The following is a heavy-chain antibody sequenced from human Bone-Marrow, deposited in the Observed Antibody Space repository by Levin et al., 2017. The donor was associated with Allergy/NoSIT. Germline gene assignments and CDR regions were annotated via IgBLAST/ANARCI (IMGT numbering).Heavy chain of an antibody. CDR3: TTELNDDTWNGLAFDI. V-gene: IGHV1-24*01. D-gene: IGHD1-20*01. CDR2: FDPEEGET. J-gene: IGHJ3*02. CDR1: GDTLSQLS. Sequence: GASVKVSCKVSGDTLSQLSIHWVRQAPGKGPEWMGGFDPEEGETIYTQKFQGRVTMTEDPSTDIAYMELNSLKSDDTAVYYCTTELNDDTWNGLAFDIWGQGTMVTVS.